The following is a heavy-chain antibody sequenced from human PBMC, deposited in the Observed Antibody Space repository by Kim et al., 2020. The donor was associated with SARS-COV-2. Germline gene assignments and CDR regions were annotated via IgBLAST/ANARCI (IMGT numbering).Heavy chain of an antibody. CDR1: GFTFSSYG. J-gene: IGHJ4*02. V-gene: IGHV3-33*06. D-gene: IGHD3-22*01. Sequence: GGSLRLSCAASGFTFSSYGMHWVRQAPGKGLEWVAVIWYDGSNKYYADSVKGRFTISRDNSKNTLYLQMNSLRAEDTAVYYCAKGPYYDSSGYSGEYFDYWGQGTLVTVSS. CDR3: AKGPYYDSSGYSGEYFDY. CDR2: IWYDGSNK.